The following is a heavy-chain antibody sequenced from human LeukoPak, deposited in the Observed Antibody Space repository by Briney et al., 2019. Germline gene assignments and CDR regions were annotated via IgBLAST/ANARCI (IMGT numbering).Heavy chain of an antibody. Sequence: PGGSLRLSCAASGFTVSSNYMSWVRQAPGKGLEWVAVLSYDEDIKNYADSVKGRFSISRDDSKNTLYLQMSSLRREDTAVYYCARDFGVIRPTWGQGTLVTVSS. V-gene: IGHV3-30-3*01. D-gene: IGHD3-3*01. J-gene: IGHJ5*02. CDR1: GFTVSSNY. CDR3: ARDFGVIRPT. CDR2: LSYDEDIK.